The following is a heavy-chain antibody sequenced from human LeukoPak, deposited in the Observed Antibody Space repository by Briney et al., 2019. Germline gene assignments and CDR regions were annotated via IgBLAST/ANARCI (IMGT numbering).Heavy chain of an antibody. J-gene: IGHJ3*02. CDR2: ISGSGTYI. CDR3: AKDLEVGDIVVVPAGSGAFDI. D-gene: IGHD2-2*01. CDR1: GFTFSSYS. V-gene: IGHV3-21*04. Sequence: PGGSLRLSCAASGFTFSSYSMNWVRQTPGKGLEWVSSISGSGTYIYYADSVKGRFTISRDNSKNTLYLQMNSLRAEDTAVYYCAKDLEVGDIVVVPAGSGAFDIWGQGTMVTVSS.